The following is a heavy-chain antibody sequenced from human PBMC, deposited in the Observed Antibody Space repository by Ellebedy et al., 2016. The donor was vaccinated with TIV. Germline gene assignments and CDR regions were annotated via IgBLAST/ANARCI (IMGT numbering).Heavy chain of an antibody. D-gene: IGHD2-21*02. J-gene: IGHJ4*02. V-gene: IGHV2-26*01. CDR2: IFSNDEK. Sequence: SGPTLVKPKETLTLTCTVSGFSLTNIIMGVSWIRQPPGKALEWLAHIFSNDEKSYSTYLEARLSISKANAKSQVVLTVASMEPVDTATYYCVRALKYCGGDCTYKFDFWGQGALVTVSS. CDR1: GFSLTNIIMG. CDR3: VRALKYCGGDCTYKFDF.